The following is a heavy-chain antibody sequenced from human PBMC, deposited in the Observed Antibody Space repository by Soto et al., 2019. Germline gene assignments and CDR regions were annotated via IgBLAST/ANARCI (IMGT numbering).Heavy chain of an antibody. CDR3: ARLGGYYEVFAN. J-gene: IGHJ4*02. Sequence: ASVRVSCKASGYAFTSYDINWVRQATGQGLEWMGWMNPNSGNTGYAQKFQGRVTMTRNTSISTAYMELSSLRSEDTAVYYCARLGGYYEVFANWGQGTLVTVSS. CDR2: MNPNSGNT. D-gene: IGHD3-3*01. V-gene: IGHV1-8*01. CDR1: GYAFTSYD.